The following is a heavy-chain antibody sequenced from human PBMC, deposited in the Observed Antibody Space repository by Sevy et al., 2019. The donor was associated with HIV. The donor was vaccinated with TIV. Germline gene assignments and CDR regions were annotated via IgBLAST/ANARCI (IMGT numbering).Heavy chain of an antibody. Sequence: GSLRLSCAASGFTFSSYSMNWVRQAPGKGLEWVSSISSSSSYIYYADSVKGRFTISRDNAKNSLYLQMNSLRAEDTAVYYCARDRYGSGSPFDYWGQGTLVTVSS. V-gene: IGHV3-21*01. D-gene: IGHD3-10*01. CDR2: ISSSSSYI. CDR1: GFTFSSYS. CDR3: ARDRYGSGSPFDY. J-gene: IGHJ4*02.